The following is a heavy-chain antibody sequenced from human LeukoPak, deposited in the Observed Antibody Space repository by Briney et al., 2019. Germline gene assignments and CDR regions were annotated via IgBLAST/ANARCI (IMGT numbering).Heavy chain of an antibody. J-gene: IGHJ4*02. Sequence: PGESLNISCRGSGYTFTTYWIGWVRQMPGKGLEWMGIIYPGDSDTRYSPSFQGQVTMSADKSSNTAYLQWSSLKASDTAMYYCARRRGCSSSSCPPDYWGQGTLVTVSS. CDR2: IYPGDSDT. CDR3: ARRRGCSSSSCPPDY. V-gene: IGHV5-51*01. D-gene: IGHD2-2*01. CDR1: GYTFTTYW.